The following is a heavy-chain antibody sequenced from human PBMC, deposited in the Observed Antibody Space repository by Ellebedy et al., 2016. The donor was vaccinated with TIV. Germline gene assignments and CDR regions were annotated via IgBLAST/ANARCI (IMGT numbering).Heavy chain of an antibody. J-gene: IGHJ6*04. D-gene: IGHD1-26*01. CDR1: GYTFTSYG. CDR2: INTYNGNT. Sequence: ASVKVSXXASGYTFTSYGISWVRQAPGQGLEWMGWINTYNGNTNFAQKLQGRVTMTTDTSTSTAYMELRSLRSDDTAVYYCAREVVGATRLIDYWGKGTTVTVSS. CDR3: AREVVGATRLIDY. V-gene: IGHV1-18*01.